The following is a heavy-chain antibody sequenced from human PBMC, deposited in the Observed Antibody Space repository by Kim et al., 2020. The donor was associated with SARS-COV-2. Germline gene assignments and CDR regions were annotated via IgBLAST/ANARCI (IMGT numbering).Heavy chain of an antibody. CDR2: INTNTGNP. V-gene: IGHV7-4-1*02. Sequence: ASVKVSCKASGYTFTSYAMNWVRQAPGQGLEWMGWINTNTGNPTYAQGFTGRFVFSLDTSVSTAYLQISSLKAEDTAVYYCAREPSRLDGDYAFDFDYWGQGTLVTVSS. D-gene: IGHD4-17*01. J-gene: IGHJ4*02. CDR3: AREPSRLDGDYAFDFDY. CDR1: GYTFTSYA.